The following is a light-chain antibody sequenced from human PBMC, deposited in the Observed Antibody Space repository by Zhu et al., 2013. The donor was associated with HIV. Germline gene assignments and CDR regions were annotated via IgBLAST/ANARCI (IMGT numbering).Light chain of an antibody. CDR1: QSVLYSSNNKNY. J-gene: IGKJ2*01. Sequence: DIVMTQSPDSLAVSLGDRATINCKSTQSVLYSSNNKNYLAWYQQKPGQPPKLLIYWASMRESGVPDRFSGSGSGTDFTLTISSLQAEDVAIYYCQQYYTNPRTFGQGTKLEIK. CDR3: QQYYTNPRT. V-gene: IGKV4-1*01. CDR2: WAS.